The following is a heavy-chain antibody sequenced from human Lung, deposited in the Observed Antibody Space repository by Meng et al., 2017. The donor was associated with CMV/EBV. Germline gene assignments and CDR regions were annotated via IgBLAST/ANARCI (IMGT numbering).Heavy chain of an antibody. J-gene: IGHJ6*02. CDR1: GYTFTGYY. V-gene: IGHV1-2*02. D-gene: IGHD4-17*01. CDR2: INPNSGDT. Sequence: ASXXVSXKTFGYTFTGYYIHWVRQAPGPGLEWMGWINPNSGDTTYAQKLQGRVTMTRDTSITTAYMELSRLRSDDTAVYYCARLHDYGDTCKFDVWGQGTXVTVSS. CDR3: ARLHDYGDTCKFDV.